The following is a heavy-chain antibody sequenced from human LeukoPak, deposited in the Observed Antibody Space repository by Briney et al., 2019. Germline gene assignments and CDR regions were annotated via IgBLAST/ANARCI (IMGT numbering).Heavy chain of an antibody. CDR1: GFTFSSYA. J-gene: IGHJ6*03. V-gene: IGHV4-34*01. Sequence: PGGSLRLSCAASGFTFSSYAMSWVRQPPGKGLEWIGEINHSGSTNYNPSLKSRVTISVDTSKNQFSLKLSSVTAADTAVYYCARGGRPRYYYMDVWGKGTTVTVSS. CDR2: INHSGST. D-gene: IGHD6-6*01. CDR3: ARGGRPRYYYMDV.